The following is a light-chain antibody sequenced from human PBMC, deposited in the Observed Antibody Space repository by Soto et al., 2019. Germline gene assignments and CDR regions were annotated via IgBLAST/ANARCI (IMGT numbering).Light chain of an antibody. Sequence: QXVLTQPPXXXXXXGXKVTISCSGSSSNIGNNYVSWYQQLPGTAPKLLIYDNNKRPSGIPDRFSGSKSGTSATLGITGLQTGDEADYYCGTWDSSLSAWVFGGGTKLTVL. CDR1: SSNIGNNY. V-gene: IGLV1-51*01. CDR2: DNN. CDR3: GTWDSSLSAWV. J-gene: IGLJ3*02.